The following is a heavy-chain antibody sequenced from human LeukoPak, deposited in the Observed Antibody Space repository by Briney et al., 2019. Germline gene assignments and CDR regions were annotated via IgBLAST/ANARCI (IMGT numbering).Heavy chain of an antibody. CDR2: INPNSGGT. D-gene: IGHD5-12*01. CDR3: ARDLRYDQDLDY. J-gene: IGHJ4*02. V-gene: IGHV1-2*02. CDR1: GYTFTGYY. Sequence: ASVTVSCKAPGYTFTGYYMHWVRQAPGQGLEWMGWINPNSGGTNYAQKFQGRVTMTRDTSISTAYMELSRLRSDDTAVYYCARDLRYDQDLDYWGQGTLVTVSS.